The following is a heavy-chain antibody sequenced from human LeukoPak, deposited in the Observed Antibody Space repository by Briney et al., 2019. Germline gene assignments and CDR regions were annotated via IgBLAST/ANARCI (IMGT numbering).Heavy chain of an antibody. Sequence: GGSLRLSCAASGFTFSSYWMHWVRQAPGKGLVRVSRINSDGSSTSYADSVKGRFTISRDNAKNTLYLQMNSLRAEDTAVYYCARASIKRLQQLAKGINFDYWGQGTLVTVSS. CDR1: GFTFSSYW. D-gene: IGHD6-13*01. CDR2: INSDGSST. V-gene: IGHV3-74*01. J-gene: IGHJ4*02. CDR3: ARASIKRLQQLAKGINFDY.